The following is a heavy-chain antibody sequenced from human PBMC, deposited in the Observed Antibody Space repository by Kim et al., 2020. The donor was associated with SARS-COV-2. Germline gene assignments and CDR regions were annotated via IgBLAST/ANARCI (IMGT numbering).Heavy chain of an antibody. D-gene: IGHD6-6*01. CDR3: ARGQSRSSPAYYFDD. Sequence: ASVKVSCKASGYTFTNYAMHWVRQAPGQRLEWMGWINTANGDTKYSQKIQGRVTITRDTSASTAYMELSSLRSEDTAVYYCARGQSRSSPAYYFDDWGQGTLVTVSS. CDR1: GYTFTNYA. J-gene: IGHJ4*02. V-gene: IGHV1-3*04. CDR2: INTANGDT.